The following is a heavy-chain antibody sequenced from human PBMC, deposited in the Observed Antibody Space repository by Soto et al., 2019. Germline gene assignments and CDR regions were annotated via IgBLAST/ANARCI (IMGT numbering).Heavy chain of an antibody. V-gene: IGHV2-70*01. CDR1: GFSLSTSGMC. CDR2: IDWDDDK. D-gene: IGHD3-22*01. Sequence: ESGPPLVNPTQTLTLTCTFSGFSLSTSGMCVSLIRQPRGKALEWLALIDWDDDKYYSTSLKTRLTISKDTSKNQVVLTMTNMDPVDTATYYCARIRARGYYDSSGYSGWFDPWGQGTLVTSPQ. J-gene: IGHJ5*02. CDR3: ARIRARGYYDSSGYSGWFDP.